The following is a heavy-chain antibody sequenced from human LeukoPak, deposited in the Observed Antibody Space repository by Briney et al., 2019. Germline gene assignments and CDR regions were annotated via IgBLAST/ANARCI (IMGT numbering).Heavy chain of an antibody. CDR1: GFTFSSYA. V-gene: IGHV3-48*01. CDR3: ARDGVAVAGTPYYYYYYMDV. CDR2: ISSSSSTI. Sequence: GGSLRLSCAASGFTFSSYAMSWVRQAPGKGLEWASYISSSSSTIYYADSVKGRFTISRDNAKNSLYLQMNSLRAEDTAVYYCARDGVAVAGTPYYYYYYMDVWGKGTTVTLSS. J-gene: IGHJ6*03. D-gene: IGHD6-19*01.